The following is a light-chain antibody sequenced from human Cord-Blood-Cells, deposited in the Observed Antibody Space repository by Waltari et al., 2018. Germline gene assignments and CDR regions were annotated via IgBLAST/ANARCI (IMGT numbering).Light chain of an antibody. CDR3: QQYDNLLPLT. CDR2: DAS. CDR1: QDISNY. J-gene: IGKJ4*01. V-gene: IGKV1-33*01. Sequence: DIKMTQSPSSLSASVGDRVTIPCQASQDISNYLNWYQQKPGKAPKLLIYDASNLETGVPSRFSGSGSGTDFTFTISSLQPEDIATYYCQQYDNLLPLTFGGGTKVEIK.